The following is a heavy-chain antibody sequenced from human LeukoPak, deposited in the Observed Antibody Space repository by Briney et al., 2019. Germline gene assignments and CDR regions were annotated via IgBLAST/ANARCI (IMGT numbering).Heavy chain of an antibody. CDR1: GYTFTSNY. J-gene: IGHJ4*02. CDR3: AAGDWSHTLLG. CDR2: ISPSGGST. V-gene: IGHV1-46*01. Sequence: ASVKVSCKAFGYTFTSNYMHWVRQAPGQGPEWMGVISPSGGSTTYAQKFQGRVTLTRDMSTSTDYMELSSLRSEDTAVYYCAAGDWSHTLLGWGQGTLVTVSS. D-gene: IGHD3-3*01.